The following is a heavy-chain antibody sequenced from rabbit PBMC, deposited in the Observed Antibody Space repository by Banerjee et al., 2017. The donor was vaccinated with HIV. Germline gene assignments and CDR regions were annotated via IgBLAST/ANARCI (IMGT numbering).Heavy chain of an antibody. CDR1: GFSFSSGYY. CDR2: IYTGSGST. CDR3: ARGVNTVGASSNL. D-gene: IGHD3-1*01. J-gene: IGHJ4*01. V-gene: IGHV1S45*01. Sequence: QEQLEESGGDLVKPGASLTLTCTASGFSFSSGYYMCWVRQAPGKGLEWIGCIYTGSGSTWYASWAKGRFSISKTSSTTVTLQMTSLTAADTATYFCARGVNTVGASSNLWGPGTLVTVS.